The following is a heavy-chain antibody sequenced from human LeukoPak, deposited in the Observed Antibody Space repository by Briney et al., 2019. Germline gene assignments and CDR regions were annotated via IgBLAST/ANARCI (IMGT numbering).Heavy chain of an antibody. Sequence: PSETLSLTCTVSGGSISSYYWGWIRQPPGKGLEWIGSIYYSGSTYYNPSLKSRVTISVDTSKNQFSLKLSSATAADTAVYYCARSGIQLWPLGYWGQGTLVTVSS. CDR1: GGSISSYY. D-gene: IGHD5-18*01. CDR3: ARSGIQLWPLGY. V-gene: IGHV4-39*01. CDR2: IYYSGST. J-gene: IGHJ4*02.